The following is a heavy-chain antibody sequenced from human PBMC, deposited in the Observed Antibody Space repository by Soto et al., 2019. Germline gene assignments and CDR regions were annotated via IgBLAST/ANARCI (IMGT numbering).Heavy chain of an antibody. CDR2: ISYDGSNK. CDR3: ARGADEDLYYYDSSGLFDI. Sequence: PGGSLRLSCAASGFTFSSYAMHWVRQAPGKGLEWVAVISYDGSNKYYADSVKGRFTISRDNSKNTLYLQMNSLRAEDTAVYYCARGADEDLYYYDSSGLFDIWGQGTMVTV. J-gene: IGHJ3*02. V-gene: IGHV3-30-3*01. D-gene: IGHD3-22*01. CDR1: GFTFSSYA.